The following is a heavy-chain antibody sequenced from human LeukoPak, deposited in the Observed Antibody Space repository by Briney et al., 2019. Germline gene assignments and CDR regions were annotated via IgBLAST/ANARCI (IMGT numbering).Heavy chain of an antibody. Sequence: GGSLRLSCAASGFTFSSYGMSWVRQAPGKGLEWVSAISGSGGSTYYADSVKGRFTISRDNSKNTLYLQMNSLRAEDMALYYCAKGRGLSYDYGVDYWGQGTLVTVSS. CDR1: GFTFSSYG. D-gene: IGHD4-17*01. CDR2: ISGSGGST. J-gene: IGHJ4*02. CDR3: AKGRGLSYDYGVDY. V-gene: IGHV3-23*01.